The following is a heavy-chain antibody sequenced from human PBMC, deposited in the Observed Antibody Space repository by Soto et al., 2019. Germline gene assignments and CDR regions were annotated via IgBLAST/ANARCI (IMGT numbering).Heavy chain of an antibody. CDR1: GDSISNLDYF. Sequence: SETLSLTCSVSGDSISNLDYFWAWIRQPPGQALEYIGYIYKSATTYYNPSFESRVTISVDTSKSQFSLNVTAVTAADTAVYFCARGRYCLTGRCFPNWFDSWGQGALVTVSS. V-gene: IGHV4-30-4*01. CDR3: ARGRYCLTGRCFPNWFDS. CDR2: IYKSATT. J-gene: IGHJ5*01. D-gene: IGHD7-27*01.